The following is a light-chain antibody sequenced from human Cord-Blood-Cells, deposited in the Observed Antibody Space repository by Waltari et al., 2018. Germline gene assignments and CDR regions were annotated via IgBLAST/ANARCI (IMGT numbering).Light chain of an antibody. CDR1: QSVSSY. CDR3: QQRSNWPLLT. V-gene: IGKV3-11*01. Sequence: EIVLTQSPATLSLSPGERATLSCRARQSVSSYLAWYQQKPGQAPSLLIYDASNRATGIPARFSGSGSGTDFTLTISSLEPEDFAVYYCQQRSNWPLLTFGGGTKVEIK. J-gene: IGKJ4*01. CDR2: DAS.